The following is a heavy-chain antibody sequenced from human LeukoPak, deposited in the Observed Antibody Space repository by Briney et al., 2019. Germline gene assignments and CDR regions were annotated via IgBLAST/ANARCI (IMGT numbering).Heavy chain of an antibody. CDR1: GYTFTSYG. J-gene: IGHJ4*02. Sequence: GASVKVSCKASGYTFTSYGISWVRQAPGQGLEWMGWISAYNGNTNYAQKLQGRVTMTTDTSTSTAYMELRSLRSDDTAVYYCARSLSGVVRSGADYWGQGTLVTVSS. CDR3: ARSLSGVVRSGADY. CDR2: ISAYNGNT. V-gene: IGHV1-18*01. D-gene: IGHD3-3*01.